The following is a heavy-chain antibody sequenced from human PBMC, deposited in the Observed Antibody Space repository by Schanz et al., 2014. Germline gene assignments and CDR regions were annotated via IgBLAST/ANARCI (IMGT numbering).Heavy chain of an antibody. J-gene: IGHJ3*02. CDR1: GVTVSSNY. V-gene: IGHV3-53*01. Sequence: EVQLVESGGGLVQPGGSLRLSCAASGVTVSSNYMSWVRQAPGKGLEWVSVIYSDGRTYYGDSVKGRFTISRDNSKNTLYLQMNSLRDEDTAMYYCAKRCSSTSCSHGAFDIWGQGTMVTVSS. D-gene: IGHD2-2*01. CDR3: AKRCSSTSCSHGAFDI. CDR2: IYSDGRT.